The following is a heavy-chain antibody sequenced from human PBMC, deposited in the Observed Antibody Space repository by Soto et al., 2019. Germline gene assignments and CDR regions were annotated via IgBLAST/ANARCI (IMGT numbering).Heavy chain of an antibody. Sequence: ASEKVSCKASGYILTGFYIHWVRQAPGQGLERMGGTKPDSGGTDYAEKFQGRVTMTTDTSTSTAYMELRSLRAEDTAVYYCAKDALWFGGMDVWGQGTTVTVSS. CDR2: TKPDSGGT. D-gene: IGHD3-10*01. J-gene: IGHJ6*02. V-gene: IGHV1-2*02. CDR3: AKDALWFGGMDV. CDR1: GYILTGFY.